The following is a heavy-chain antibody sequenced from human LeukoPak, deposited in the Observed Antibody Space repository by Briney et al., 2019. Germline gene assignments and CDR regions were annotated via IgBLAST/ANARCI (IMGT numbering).Heavy chain of an antibody. J-gene: IGHJ4*02. CDR3: VVGATTRGYYFDY. D-gene: IGHD1-26*01. CDR2: INPSGGGT. V-gene: IGHV1-46*01. Sequence: ASVKVSCKASGYTFTSYYMHWVRQAPAQGLEWMGIINPSGGGTNYVQKFQGRVTMTRDTSTSTVYMELSSLRSEDTAVYYCVVGATTRGYYFDYWGQGTLVTVSS. CDR1: GYTFTSYY.